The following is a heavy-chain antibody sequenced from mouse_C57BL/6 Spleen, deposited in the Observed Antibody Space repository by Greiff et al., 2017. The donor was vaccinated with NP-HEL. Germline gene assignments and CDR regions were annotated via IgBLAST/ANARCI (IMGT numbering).Heavy chain of an antibody. V-gene: IGHV1-50*01. Sequence: QVQLKQPGAELVKPGASVKLSCKASGYTFTSYWMQWVKQRPGQGLEWIGEIDPSDSYTNYNQKFKGKATLTVDTSSSTAYMQLSSLTSEDSAVYYCAKWYHAMDYWGQGTSVTVAS. J-gene: IGHJ4*01. CDR1: GYTFTSYW. D-gene: IGHD2-1*01. CDR3: AKWYHAMDY. CDR2: IDPSDSYT.